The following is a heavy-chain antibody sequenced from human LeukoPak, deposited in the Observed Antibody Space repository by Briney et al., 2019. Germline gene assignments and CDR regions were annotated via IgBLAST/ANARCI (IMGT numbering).Heavy chain of an antibody. CDR1: GFTFSSYS. CDR2: ISSSSRTI. Sequence: GGSLRLSCAASGFTFSSYSINWVRQAPGKGLEWVSYISSSSRTIWYADSVKGRFTISRDNAKKSLYLQMNSLRAEDTAVYYCARDQRDYYYYYMDVWGKGTTVTVFS. J-gene: IGHJ6*03. CDR3: ARDQRDYYYYYMDV. V-gene: IGHV3-48*04.